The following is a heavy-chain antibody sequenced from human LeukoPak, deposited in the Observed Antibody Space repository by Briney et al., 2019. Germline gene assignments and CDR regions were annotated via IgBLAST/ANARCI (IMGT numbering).Heavy chain of an antibody. D-gene: IGHD2-15*01. Sequence: ASVKVSCKASGGTFSSYAISWVRQAPGQGLEWMGGIITIFGTANYAQKFQGRVTITADESTSTAYMELSSLRSEDTAVYYCARVATTYCSGGSCSWVIWGQGTMVTVSS. CDR1: GGTFSSYA. CDR2: IITIFGTA. CDR3: ARVATTYCSGGSCSWVI. V-gene: IGHV1-69*13. J-gene: IGHJ3*02.